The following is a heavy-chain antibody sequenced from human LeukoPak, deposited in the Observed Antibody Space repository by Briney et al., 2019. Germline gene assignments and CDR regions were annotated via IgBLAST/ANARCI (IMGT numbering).Heavy chain of an antibody. Sequence: GASVKVSCKASGYTFTSYDINWVRQATGQGLEWMGWMNPNSGNTGYAQKFQGRVTITADKSTSTAYMELSSLRSEDTAVYYCAGDIAARPAYWGQGTLVTVSS. CDR3: AGDIAARPAY. J-gene: IGHJ4*02. CDR2: MNPNSGNT. V-gene: IGHV1-8*01. CDR1: GYTFTSYD. D-gene: IGHD6-6*01.